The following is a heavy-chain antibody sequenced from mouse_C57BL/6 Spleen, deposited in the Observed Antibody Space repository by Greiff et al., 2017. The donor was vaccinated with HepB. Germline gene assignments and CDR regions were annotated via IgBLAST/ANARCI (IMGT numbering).Heavy chain of an antibody. CDR2: ISSGGSYT. CDR3: ARQSYDYDAMDY. J-gene: IGHJ4*01. D-gene: IGHD6-5*01. Sequence: VESGGDLVKPGGSLKLSCAASGFTFSSYGMSWVRQTPDKRLECVATISSGGSYTYYPDSVKGRFTISRDNAKNTLYLQMSSLKSDDTAMYYCARQSYDYDAMDYWGQGTSVTVSS. CDR1: GFTFSSYG. V-gene: IGHV5-6*01.